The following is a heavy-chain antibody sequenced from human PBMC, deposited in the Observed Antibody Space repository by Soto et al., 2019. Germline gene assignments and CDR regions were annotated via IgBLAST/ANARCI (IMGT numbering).Heavy chain of an antibody. Sequence: ASVQVSCKASCYSFTSYGITWVRQAPGQGLEWMGWISNYNGNTYYAQRLQGRVIMTTDTSSSTAYMELRSLRSDDTAVYYCARPEYGDDSFYYYGMDIWGQGTTVTVSS. CDR2: ISNYNGNT. CDR1: CYSFTSYG. D-gene: IGHD4-17*01. CDR3: ARPEYGDDSFYYYGMDI. V-gene: IGHV1-18*01. J-gene: IGHJ6*02.